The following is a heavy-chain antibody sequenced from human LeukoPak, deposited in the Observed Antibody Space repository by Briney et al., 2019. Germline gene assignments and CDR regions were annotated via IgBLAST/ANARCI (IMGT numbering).Heavy chain of an antibody. D-gene: IGHD3-22*01. CDR3: ARFYYDSSGYYSFDY. J-gene: IGHJ4*02. CDR2: IIPIFGTA. CDR1: GGTFSSYA. Sequence: ASVKVSCKASGGTFSSYAISWARQAPGQGLEWMGGIIPIFGTANYAQKFQGRVTITADESTSTAYMELSSLRSEDTAVYYCARFYYDSSGYYSFDYWGQGTLVTVSS. V-gene: IGHV1-69*01.